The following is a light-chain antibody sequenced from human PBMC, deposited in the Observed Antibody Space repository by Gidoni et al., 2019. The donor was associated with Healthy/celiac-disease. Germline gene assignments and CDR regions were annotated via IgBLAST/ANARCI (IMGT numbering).Light chain of an antibody. J-gene: IGKJ1*01. CDR1: QSISSW. Sequence: DIQITQSPSTLSASVGDRVTITCRASQSISSWLAWYQQKPGKAPKLLIYKASSLESGVPSRFSGSGSGTELTLTISSLQPDDFATYYCQQYNSYEWTFGQGTKVEIK. CDR3: QQYNSYEWT. V-gene: IGKV1-5*03. CDR2: KAS.